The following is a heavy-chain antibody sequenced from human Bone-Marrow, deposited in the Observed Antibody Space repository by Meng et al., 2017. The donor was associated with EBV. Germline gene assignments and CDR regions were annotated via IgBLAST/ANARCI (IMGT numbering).Heavy chain of an antibody. V-gene: IGHV4-30-4*01. J-gene: IGHJ4*02. CDR1: GGSISTGYYY. Sequence: QGQRQGVGPGLGKPSQTLSLTCAVSGGSISTGYYYWTWIRQPPGKGLEWIVYMYYNGITYYNPSLKSRVTISGDSSKNQFSLKLTSVTAADTAVYFCARGSSFCSGGSCFENWGQGTLVTVSS. D-gene: IGHD2-15*01. CDR3: ARGSSFCSGGSCFEN. CDR2: MYYNGIT.